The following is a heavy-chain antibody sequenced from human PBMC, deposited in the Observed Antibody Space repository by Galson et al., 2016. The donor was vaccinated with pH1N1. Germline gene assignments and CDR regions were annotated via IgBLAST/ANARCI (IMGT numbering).Heavy chain of an antibody. CDR1: GFTFSSYW. J-gene: IGHJ4*02. CDR2: IKQDGSEK. D-gene: IGHD3-10*01. Sequence: LRLSCADSGFTFSSYWMSWVRQAPGKGLEWVANIKQDGSEKYYVDSVKGRFTISRDNAKNSLYLQMNSLRAEDTAVYYCARRMGSSEWGYYFDYWGQGTLVTVSS. V-gene: IGHV3-7*01. CDR3: ARRMGSSEWGYYFDY.